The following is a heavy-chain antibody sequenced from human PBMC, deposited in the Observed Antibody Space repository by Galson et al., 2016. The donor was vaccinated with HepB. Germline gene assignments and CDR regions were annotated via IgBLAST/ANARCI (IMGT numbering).Heavy chain of an antibody. D-gene: IGHD3-16*01. CDR1: GGSVRSSSSF. Sequence: SETLSLTCTVSGGSVRSSSSFWGWIRQPPGKKLEWIGSIYYSGRASYNPSLKSRLTMSVDTSKNQFFLKLRSVAAADTAAYYCASLPYDYADYWGQGTLVTVSS. CDR3: ASLPYDYADY. CDR2: IYYSGRA. J-gene: IGHJ4*02. V-gene: IGHV4-39*01.